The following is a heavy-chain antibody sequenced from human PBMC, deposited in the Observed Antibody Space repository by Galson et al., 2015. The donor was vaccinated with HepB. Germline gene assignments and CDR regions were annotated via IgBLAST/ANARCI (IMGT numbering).Heavy chain of an antibody. J-gene: IGHJ4*02. CDR3: AKDIPRSPTGSPHYDFWGGYSPRLDY. CDR1: GFTFSSYA. V-gene: IGHV3-23*01. CDR2: ISGSGGST. Sequence: SLRLSCAASGFTFSSYAMSWVRQAPGKGLEWVSAISGSGGSTYYADSVKGRFTISRDNSKNTLYLQMNSLRAEDTAVYYCAKDIPRSPTGSPHYDFWGGYSPRLDYWGQGTLVTVSS. D-gene: IGHD3-3*01.